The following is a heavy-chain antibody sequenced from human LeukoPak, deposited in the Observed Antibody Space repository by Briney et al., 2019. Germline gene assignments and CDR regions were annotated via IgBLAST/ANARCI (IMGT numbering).Heavy chain of an antibody. D-gene: IGHD3-3*01. V-gene: IGHV4-34*01. Sequence: PSETLSLTCAVYGGSFSGYYWSWIRQPPGKGLEWIGEINHSGSTNYNPSLKSRVTISVDTSKNQFSLKLSSVTAADTAVYYCARGLVLRCLEWFYWFDPWGQGTLVTVSS. CDR2: INHSGST. CDR3: ARGLVLRCLEWFYWFDP. CDR1: GGSFSGYY. J-gene: IGHJ5*02.